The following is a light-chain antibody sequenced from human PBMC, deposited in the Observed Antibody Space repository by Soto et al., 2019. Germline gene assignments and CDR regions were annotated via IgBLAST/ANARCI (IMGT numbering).Light chain of an antibody. J-gene: IGLJ3*02. V-gene: IGLV2-8*01. CDR1: SSDVGAYNY. Sequence: QSALTQPPSASGCPGQSVTISCTGTSSDVGAYNYVSWYQQHPGKAPKLMIYDVTKRPSGVPDRFSGSKSGNTASLTVSGLQAEDEADYYCISYAGSSIWVFGGGTKLTVL. CDR2: DVT. CDR3: ISYAGSSIWV.